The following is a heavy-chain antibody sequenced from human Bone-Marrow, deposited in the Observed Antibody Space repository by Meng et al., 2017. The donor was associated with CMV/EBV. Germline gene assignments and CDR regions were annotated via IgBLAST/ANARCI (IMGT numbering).Heavy chain of an antibody. J-gene: IGHJ4*02. Sequence: ASVKVSCKASGYTFTTYYMHWVRQAPGQGLEWMGIINPSGGSTSYAQKFQGRVTLTRDTSTSTVYMKLSSLRSEDTAVYYCARDKTGTKFDNWGQGTLVTVSS. CDR1: GYTFTTYY. D-gene: IGHD1-1*01. V-gene: IGHV1-46*01. CDR2: INPSGGST. CDR3: ARDKTGTKFDN.